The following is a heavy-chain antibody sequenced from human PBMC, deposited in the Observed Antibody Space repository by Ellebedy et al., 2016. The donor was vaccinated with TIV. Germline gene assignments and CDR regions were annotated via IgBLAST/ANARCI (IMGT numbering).Heavy chain of an antibody. Sequence: AASVKVSCKSSGYTLTDYYMHWVRQAPGQGLEWMGWINPHKFQARVTMTRDTSINTVYMELSRLGSDDTALYYCARGSGYCIGAACSFDYWGQGTLVTVSS. D-gene: IGHD2-15*01. CDR3: ARGSGYCIGAACSFDY. CDR2: INP. CDR1: GYTLTDYY. J-gene: IGHJ4*02. V-gene: IGHV1-2*07.